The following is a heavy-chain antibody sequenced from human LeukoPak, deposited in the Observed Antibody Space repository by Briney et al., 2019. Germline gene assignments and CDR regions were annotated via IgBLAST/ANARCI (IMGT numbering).Heavy chain of an antibody. CDR2: IYPGDSDT. Sequence: AESLKISCKDVCVGILSSCIYYWGQPPGKGLEWMGIIYPGDSDTRYSPSFQGQVTISADKSISTAYLQRSSLKASDKAMYYCARLEQWRWFGDPRRPYYYGMDVWGQGTTVTVTS. J-gene: IGHJ6*02. D-gene: IGHD3-10*01. CDR3: ARLEQWRWFGDPRRPYYYGMDV. CDR1: CVGILSSC. V-gene: IGHV5-51*01.